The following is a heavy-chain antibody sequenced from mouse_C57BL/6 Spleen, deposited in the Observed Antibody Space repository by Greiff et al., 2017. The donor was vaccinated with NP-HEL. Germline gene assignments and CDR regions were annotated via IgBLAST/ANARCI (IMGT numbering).Heavy chain of an antibody. CDR1: GFNIKDDY. J-gene: IGHJ3*01. CDR2: IDPENGDT. V-gene: IGHV14-4*01. D-gene: IGHD2-4*01. CDR3: TTGGLRRAWFAY. Sequence: SGAELVRPGASVKLSCTASGFNIKDDYMHWVKQRPEQGLEWIGWIDPENGDTEYASKFQGKATITADTSSNTAYLQLSSLTSEDTAVYYCTTGGLRRAWFAYWGQGTLVTVSA.